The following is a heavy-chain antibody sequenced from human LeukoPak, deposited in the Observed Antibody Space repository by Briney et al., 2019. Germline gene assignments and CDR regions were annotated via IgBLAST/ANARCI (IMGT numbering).Heavy chain of an antibody. V-gene: IGHV4-61*01. Sequence: SETLSLTCTVSGGSISSGSYYWSWIRQSPGKGLEWIGYIYHSGSTDYNSSLKSRVTISEDTSKKQFSLKVSSVTAADTAVYYCARESGSYGNNWFDPWGQGTLVTVSS. D-gene: IGHD1-26*01. CDR1: GGSISSGSYY. J-gene: IGHJ5*02. CDR3: ARESGSYGNNWFDP. CDR2: IYHSGST.